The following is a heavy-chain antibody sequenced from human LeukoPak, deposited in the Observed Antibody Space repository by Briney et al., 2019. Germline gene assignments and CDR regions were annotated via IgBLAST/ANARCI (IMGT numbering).Heavy chain of an antibody. Sequence: AGGSLRLSCAASGFTFSDYYMNWIRQAPGKGLEWVSYISNDGNSMYYADSVKGRFTISRDNARNSLYLQINSLGAEDTAVHYCARKQASVPGDYWGQGTLVTVSS. CDR1: GFTFSDYY. CDR2: ISNDGNSM. V-gene: IGHV3-11*01. CDR3: ARKQASVPGDY. J-gene: IGHJ4*02. D-gene: IGHD2-21*01.